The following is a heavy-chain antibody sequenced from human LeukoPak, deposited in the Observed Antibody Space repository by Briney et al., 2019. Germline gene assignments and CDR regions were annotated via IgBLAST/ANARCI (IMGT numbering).Heavy chain of an antibody. J-gene: IGHJ5*02. D-gene: IGHD6-19*01. CDR2: TYYRSKWYN. V-gene: IGHV6-1*01. Sequence: SQTLSLTCAISGDSVSSNSAAWNWIRRSPSRGLEWLGRTYYRSKWYNDYAVSVKSRITINPDTSKNQFSLQLNSVTPEDTAVYYCARSIAVAAEMFDPWGQGTLVTVSP. CDR1: GDSVSSNSAA. CDR3: ARSIAVAAEMFDP.